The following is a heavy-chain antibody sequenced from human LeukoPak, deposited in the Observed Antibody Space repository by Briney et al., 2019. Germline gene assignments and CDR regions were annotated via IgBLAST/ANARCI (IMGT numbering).Heavy chain of an antibody. V-gene: IGHV3-74*01. CDR3: ATQPGSDY. CDR2: IKRDGSST. J-gene: IGHJ4*02. D-gene: IGHD3-10*01. Sequence: PGGTLRLFCAVSGYTFRIYWMLWVRQAPGKGLVWVSRIKRDGSSTNYADSVKGRFTISRDNADNTLYLQMNSLRAEDTAVYYCATQPGSDYWGQGTLVTVSS. CDR1: GYTFRIYW.